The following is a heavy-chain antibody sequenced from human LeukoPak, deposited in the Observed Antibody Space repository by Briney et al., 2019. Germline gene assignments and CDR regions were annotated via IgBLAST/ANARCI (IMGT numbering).Heavy chain of an antibody. V-gene: IGHV3-7*01. CDR1: GFTFSSYW. D-gene: IGHD3-3*01. CDR3: AREGFVLRFLEWLPDNWFDP. Sequence: GGSLRLSCAASGFTFSSYWMSWVRQAPGKGLEWVANIKQDGSEKYYVDSVKGRFTISRDNAKNSLYLQMNSLRAEDTAVYYCAREGFVLRFLEWLPDNWFDPWGQGTLVTASS. CDR2: IKQDGSEK. J-gene: IGHJ5*02.